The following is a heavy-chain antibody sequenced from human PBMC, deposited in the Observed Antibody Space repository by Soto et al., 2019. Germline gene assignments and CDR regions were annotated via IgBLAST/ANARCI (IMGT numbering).Heavy chain of an antibody. D-gene: IGHD3-3*01. Sequence: EVQLVESGGGLVQPGGSLRLSCAASGFTVSSNYMSWVRQAPGKGLEWVSVIYSGGSTYYADSVKGRFTISRHNSKNTLYLQMNSLRAEDTAVYYCATRYYDFWSGYPSIPRAAFDIWGQGTMVTVSS. CDR2: IYSGGST. CDR3: ATRYYDFWSGYPSIPRAAFDI. J-gene: IGHJ3*02. V-gene: IGHV3-53*04. CDR1: GFTVSSNY.